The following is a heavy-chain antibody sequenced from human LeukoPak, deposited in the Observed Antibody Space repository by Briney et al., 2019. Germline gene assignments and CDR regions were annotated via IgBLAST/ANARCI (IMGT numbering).Heavy chain of an antibody. CDR2: IKQDGSEK. CDR1: GITFSSYW. V-gene: IGHV3-7*01. CDR3: ARDRHYYDSSGYYGDY. Sequence: TGGSLRLSCAASGITFSSYWMSWVRQAPGKGLEWVANIKQDGSEKYYVDFVKGRFTISRDNAKNSLYLQMNSLRAEDTAVYYCARDRHYYDSSGYYGDYWGQGTLVTVSS. J-gene: IGHJ4*02. D-gene: IGHD3-22*01.